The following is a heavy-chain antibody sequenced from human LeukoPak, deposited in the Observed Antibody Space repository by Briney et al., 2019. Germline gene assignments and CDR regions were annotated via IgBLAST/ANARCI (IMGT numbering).Heavy chain of an antibody. J-gene: IGHJ4*02. CDR1: GGSMTNYY. V-gene: IGHV4-59*01. Sequence: SETLSLTCTVSGGSMTNYYWSWIRQSPGKGLEWIGYIYNSGTTNYSPSLKSRVSISVDTPKNQFSLRLSSVTAADTAVYYCARPSRDGYRYTFDYWGQGILVTVSS. CDR2: IYNSGTT. D-gene: IGHD5-24*01. CDR3: ARPSRDGYRYTFDY.